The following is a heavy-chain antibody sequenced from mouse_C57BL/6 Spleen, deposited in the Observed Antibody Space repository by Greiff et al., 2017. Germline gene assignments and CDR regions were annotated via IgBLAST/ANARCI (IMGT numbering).Heavy chain of an antibody. CDR2: INPNNGGT. V-gene: IGHV1-18*01. Sequence: VQLKQSGPELVKPGASVKIPCKASGYTFTDYNMDWVKQSHGKSLEWIGDINPNNGGTIYNQKFKGKATLTVDKSSSTAYMELRSLTSEDTAVYDCARYGNSRAMDYWGQGTSVTVSS. CDR1: GYTFTDYN. CDR3: ARYGNSRAMDY. D-gene: IGHD1-1*01. J-gene: IGHJ4*01.